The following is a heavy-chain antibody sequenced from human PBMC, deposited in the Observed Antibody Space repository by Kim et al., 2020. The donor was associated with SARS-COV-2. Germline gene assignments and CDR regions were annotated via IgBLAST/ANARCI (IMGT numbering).Heavy chain of an antibody. CDR2: IWYDGSNK. CDR3: ARGAYGSGSYYTPLGGMDV. D-gene: IGHD3-10*01. V-gene: IGHV3-33*01. CDR1: GFTFSNYG. J-gene: IGHJ6*02. Sequence: GGSLRLSCAASGFTFSNYGMYWVRQAPGKGLEWVAVIWYDGSNKSYVASVKGRFTISRENSKNTLYLQMNNLRAEDTAVYYCARGAYGSGSYYTPLGGMDVWGQGTTVTVSS.